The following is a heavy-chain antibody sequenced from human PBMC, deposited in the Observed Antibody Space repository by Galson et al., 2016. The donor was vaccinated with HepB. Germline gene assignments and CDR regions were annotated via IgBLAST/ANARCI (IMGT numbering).Heavy chain of an antibody. V-gene: IGHV3-30-3*01. Sequence: SLRLSCAASGFTFSSYAMHWVRQAPGKGLEWVAIISYHGSKKYYADSVKGRFTISRDNSKNTLYLQMNSLRAEDTAVYYCARELGVTTFSDYYYYVMDFWGQGTTVTVSS. CDR1: GFTFSSYA. J-gene: IGHJ6*02. CDR3: ARELGVTTFSDYYYYVMDF. D-gene: IGHD4-17*01. CDR2: ISYHGSKK.